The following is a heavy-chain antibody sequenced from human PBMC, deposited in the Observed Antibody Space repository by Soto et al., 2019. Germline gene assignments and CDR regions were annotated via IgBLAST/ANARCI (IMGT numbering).Heavy chain of an antibody. Sequence: PVGSLRLSCAASGFTFSSYNMNWVRQAPGKALEWVSSIRSSNYIYYADSVKGRFTISRDNAKNSLYLQMNSLRAEDTAVYYCAREGGYCSSTNCYVYPFDYWGRGTLVTVSS. J-gene: IGHJ4*02. CDR3: AREGGYCSSTNCYVYPFDY. CDR1: GFTFSSYN. CDR2: IRSSNYI. V-gene: IGHV3-21*01. D-gene: IGHD2-2*01.